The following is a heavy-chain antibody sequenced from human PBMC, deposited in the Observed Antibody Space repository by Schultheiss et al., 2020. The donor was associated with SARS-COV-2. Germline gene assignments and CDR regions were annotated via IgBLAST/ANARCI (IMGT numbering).Heavy chain of an antibody. CDR1: GYTFTSYD. Sequence: ASVKVSCKASGYTFTSYDINWVRQATGQGLEWMGWMNPNSGNTGYAQKFQGRVTMTRNTSISTAYMELSSLRSEDTAVYYCARVIGELSPNYYYYYGMDVWGQGTTVTVSS. J-gene: IGHJ6*02. V-gene: IGHV1-8*01. CDR2: MNPNSGNT. D-gene: IGHD3-10*01. CDR3: ARVIGELSPNYYYYYGMDV.